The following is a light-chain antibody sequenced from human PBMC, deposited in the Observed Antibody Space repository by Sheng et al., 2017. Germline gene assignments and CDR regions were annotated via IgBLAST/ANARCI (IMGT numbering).Light chain of an antibody. CDR2: SNN. CDR1: RFNIGSNT. V-gene: IGLV1-44*01. Sequence: QPVLTQPPSASGTPGQRVTISCSGSRFNIGSNTVNWYQQLPGTAPKLLIYSNNQRPSGVPDRFSGSKSGTSASLAISGLQSEDEADYYCTSWDDSLDGLCLFGGGTKLTVL. CDR3: TSWDDSLDGLCL. J-gene: IGLJ3*02.